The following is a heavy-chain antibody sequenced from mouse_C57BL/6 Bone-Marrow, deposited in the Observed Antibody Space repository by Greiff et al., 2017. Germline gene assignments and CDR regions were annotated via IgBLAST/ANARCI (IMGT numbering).Heavy chain of an antibody. CDR3: ARAPGFAY. CDR1: GYTFTSYW. V-gene: IGHV1-69*01. J-gene: IGHJ3*01. Sequence: QVQLQQPGAELVMPGASVKLSCKASGYTFTSYWMHWVKQRPGQGLEWIGEIDPSAGYTNYNQKFKGKSTLTVDKSSSTAYMQLSSLTSEYSAVYYCARAPGFAYWGQGTLVTVSA. CDR2: IDPSAGYT.